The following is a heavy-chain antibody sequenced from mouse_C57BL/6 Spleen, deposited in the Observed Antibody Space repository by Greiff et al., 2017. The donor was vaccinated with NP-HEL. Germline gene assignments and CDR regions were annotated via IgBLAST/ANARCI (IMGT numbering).Heavy chain of an antibody. J-gene: IGHJ1*03. CDR3: FVTTLVRGWYFDV. D-gene: IGHD1-1*01. Sequence: QVQLQQPGAELVKPGASVKLSCKASGYTFTSYWMQWVKQRPGQGLEWIGEIDPSDSYTNYNQKFKGKATLTVDTSSSTAYMQLSSLTSEDSAVYYCFVTTLVRGWYFDVWGTGTTVTVSS. CDR2: IDPSDSYT. CDR1: GYTFTSYW. V-gene: IGHV1-50*01.